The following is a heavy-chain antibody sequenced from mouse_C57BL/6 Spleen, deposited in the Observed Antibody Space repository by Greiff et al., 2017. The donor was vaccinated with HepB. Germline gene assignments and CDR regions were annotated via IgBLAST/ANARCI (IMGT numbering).Heavy chain of an antibody. J-gene: IGHJ1*03. V-gene: IGHV3-6*01. CDR3: ARDLLRPRYFDV. CDR2: ISYDGSN. D-gene: IGHD1-2*01. Sequence: EVKLQESGPGLVKPSQSLSLTCSVTGYSITSGYYWNWIRQFPGNKLEWMGYISYDGSNNYNPSLKNRISITRDTSKNQFFLKLNSVTTEDTATYYCARDLLRPRYFDVWGTGTTVTVSS. CDR1: GYSITSGYY.